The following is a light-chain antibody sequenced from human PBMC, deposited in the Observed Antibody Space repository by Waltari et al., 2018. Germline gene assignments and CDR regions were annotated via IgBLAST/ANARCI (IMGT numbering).Light chain of an antibody. V-gene: IGKV4-1*01. Sequence: DTVMTQSPDSLAVSLGEMATITCKSGESLFYSPDNKSYLAWYQQKPGQPPQLLLSRASTRESGVPDRFSGSGSGTDFTLTISSLQAADVAVYFCQQYYSTPYTFGRGTRLEI. CDR2: RAS. J-gene: IGKJ2*01. CDR1: ESLFYSPDNKSY. CDR3: QQYYSTPYT.